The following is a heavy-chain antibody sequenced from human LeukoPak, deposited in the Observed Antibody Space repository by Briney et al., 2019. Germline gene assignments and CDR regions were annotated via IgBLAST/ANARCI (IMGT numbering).Heavy chain of an antibody. CDR1: GFTFSSYS. V-gene: IGHV3-21*01. Sequence: PGGSLRLSCAASGFTFSSYSMNWVRQAPGKGLEWVSSISSSSSYIYYADSVKGRFTISRDNAKNSLYLQMNSLRAEDTAVYYCARGLKIRFLDRGAAFDIWGQGTMVTVSS. J-gene: IGHJ3*02. D-gene: IGHD3-3*01. CDR3: ARGLKIRFLDRGAAFDI. CDR2: ISSSSSYI.